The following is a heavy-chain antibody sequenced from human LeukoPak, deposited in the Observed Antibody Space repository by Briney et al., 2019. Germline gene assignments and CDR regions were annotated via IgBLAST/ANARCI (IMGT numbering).Heavy chain of an antibody. CDR2: ISGSGSNT. V-gene: IGHV3-23*01. CDR3: AKKAHYDAYAKYFDY. CDR1: GFTFSTYG. J-gene: IGHJ4*02. Sequence: PGGSLRLSCAASGFTFSTYGMSWVRQAPGKGLEWVSGISGSGSNTYYADSVKGRFTISRDNSNNMLYLQMNSLRAEDTAVYYCAKKAHYDAYAKYFDYWGQGTLVTVSS. D-gene: IGHD4-17*01.